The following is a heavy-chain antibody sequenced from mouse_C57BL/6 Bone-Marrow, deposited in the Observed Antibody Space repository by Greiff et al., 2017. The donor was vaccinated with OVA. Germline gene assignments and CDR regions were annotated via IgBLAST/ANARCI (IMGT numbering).Heavy chain of an antibody. CDR1: GYTFTGYW. Sequence: QVQLKQSGAELVRPGASVKLSCKATGYTFTGYWIEWVKQRPGHGLEWIGEILPGSGSTNYNEKFKGKATFTADTSSNTAYMQLSSLTTEDSAIYYCARRWRFTTVVATGDYWGQGTLSQSPQ. D-gene: IGHD1-1*01. V-gene: IGHV1-9*01. CDR2: ILPGSGST. CDR3: ARRWRFTTVVATGDY. J-gene: IGHJ2*01.